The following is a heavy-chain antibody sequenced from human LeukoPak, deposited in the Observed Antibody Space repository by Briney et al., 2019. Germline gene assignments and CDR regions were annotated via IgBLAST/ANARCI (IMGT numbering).Heavy chain of an antibody. CDR3: ARAVGYYYGMDV. Sequence: PGGSLRLSCAASGFTVSSNYMSWVRQAPGKGLEWVSVIYSGGSTYYADSVKSRFTISRDNSKNTLYLQMNSLRAEDTAVYYCARAVGYYYGMDVWGQGTTVTVSS. V-gene: IGHV3-53*01. CDR1: GFTVSSNY. CDR2: IYSGGST. D-gene: IGHD1-26*01. J-gene: IGHJ6*02.